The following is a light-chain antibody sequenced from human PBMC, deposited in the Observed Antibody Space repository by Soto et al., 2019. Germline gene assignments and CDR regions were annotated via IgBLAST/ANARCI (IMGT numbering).Light chain of an antibody. CDR3: QQYNDYSWT. J-gene: IGKJ1*01. CDR2: KAS. CDR1: QSISAW. Sequence: DIQMTQSPSTLSASVGYRVTITCRASQSISAWLAWYQQKPGKAPKLLIYKASSLERGVPSRFSGSGSGTEFTLTISSLQPDDFATYYCQQYNDYSWTFGPGTKVEIK. V-gene: IGKV1-5*03.